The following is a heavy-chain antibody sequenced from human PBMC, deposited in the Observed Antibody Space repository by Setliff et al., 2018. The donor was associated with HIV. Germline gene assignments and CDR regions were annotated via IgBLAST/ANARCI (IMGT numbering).Heavy chain of an antibody. J-gene: IGHJ4*02. D-gene: IGHD3-3*01. Sequence: SETLSLTCTVSGASISTYYWSWIRQPPGKGLEWIGYIFYSGSSNYNPSLKSRLTISVDTSKNQFSLKVTSVTAADTAVYYCMRGRSITIFGVAYFDFWGQGTQVTVSS. CDR3: MRGRSITIFGVAYFDF. CDR1: GASISTYY. CDR2: IFYSGSS. V-gene: IGHV4-59*08.